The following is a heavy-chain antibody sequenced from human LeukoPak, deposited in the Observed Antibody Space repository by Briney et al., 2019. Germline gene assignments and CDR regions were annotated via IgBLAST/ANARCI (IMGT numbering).Heavy chain of an antibody. J-gene: IGHJ5*02. CDR2: TNPSSGDT. Sequence: ASVKVSCKASGYTFTGDQIYWLRQAPGQGLEWVGWTNPSSGDTLYEEKFQGRVTMTRDKSISSAYMELSSLRSDDTAVYYCARKSAGFLTAWGQGTLVTVSS. V-gene: IGHV1-2*02. D-gene: IGHD2/OR15-2a*01. CDR1: GYTFTGDQ. CDR3: ARKSAGFLTA.